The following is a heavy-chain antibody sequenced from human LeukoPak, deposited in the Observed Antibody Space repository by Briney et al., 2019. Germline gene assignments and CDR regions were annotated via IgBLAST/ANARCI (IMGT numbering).Heavy chain of an antibody. CDR2: ISSSSSLI. V-gene: IGHV3-48*04. D-gene: IGHD6-13*01. CDR3: ARASRYSISWADY. J-gene: IGHJ4*02. Sequence: GGSLILSWAASGFTFDTYSMNWVRQAPGKGLEWVSYISSSSSLINYADSVKGRFTISRDNAKNSVYLQMNSLRAEDTAVYYCARASRYSISWADYWGQGTLVTVSS. CDR1: GFTFDTYS.